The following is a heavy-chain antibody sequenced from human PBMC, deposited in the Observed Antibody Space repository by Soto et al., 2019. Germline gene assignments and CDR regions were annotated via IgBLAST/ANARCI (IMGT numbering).Heavy chain of an antibody. CDR3: ASAHYYGSGSYPWWFDH. Sequence: GXSVKVSCKASGYTFTSYDINWVRQATGQGLEWMGWMNPNSGNTGYAQKFQGRVTMTRNTSISTAYMELSSLRSEDTAVYYCASAHYYGSGSYPWWFDHWGQGTLVTVSS. CDR2: MNPNSGNT. CDR1: GYTFTSYD. D-gene: IGHD3-10*01. J-gene: IGHJ5*02. V-gene: IGHV1-8*01.